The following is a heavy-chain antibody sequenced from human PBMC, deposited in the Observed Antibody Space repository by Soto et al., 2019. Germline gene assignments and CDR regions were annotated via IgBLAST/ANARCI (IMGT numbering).Heavy chain of an antibody. CDR2: INHSGST. J-gene: IGHJ4*02. CDR3: ARGGADYYDSSGYSDDY. CDR1: GESFSGFY. D-gene: IGHD3-22*01. V-gene: IGHV4-34*01. Sequence: SETLSLTCAVYGESFSGFYWSWIRQPPGKGLEWIGEINHSGSTNYNPSLKSRVTISIDTSKNQFSLELSSVTAADTAVYYCARGGADYYDSSGYSDDYWGQGTLVTVSS.